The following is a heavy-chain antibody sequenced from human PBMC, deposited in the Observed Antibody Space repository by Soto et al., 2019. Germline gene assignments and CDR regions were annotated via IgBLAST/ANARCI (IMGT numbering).Heavy chain of an antibody. CDR1: GGSISSYY. CDR3: ARDSSRDSYNWDNWFDP. Sequence: QVQLQESGPGLVKPSETLSLTCTVSGGSISSYYWSWIRQPPGKGLEWIGYIYYSGSTNYNPSLKSRVTISVDTSKNQFSLKLSSVTAADTAVYYCARDSSRDSYNWDNWFDPWGQGTLVTVSS. J-gene: IGHJ5*02. CDR2: IYYSGST. V-gene: IGHV4-59*01. D-gene: IGHD1-1*01.